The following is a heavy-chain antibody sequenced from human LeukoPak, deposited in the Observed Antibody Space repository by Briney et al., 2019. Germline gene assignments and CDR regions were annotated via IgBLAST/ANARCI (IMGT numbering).Heavy chain of an antibody. Sequence: GESLKISCKGAACKFSNYWIAWVRQRPGEDLEWMGIIYPDDSDTRYSPSFQDLVTISADKSISTAYLQWTSLKASDTAIYYCARRDTTYFDYWGQGSLVTVSS. V-gene: IGHV5-51*01. CDR2: IYPDDSDT. CDR3: ARRDTTYFDY. D-gene: IGHD1-1*01. J-gene: IGHJ4*02. CDR1: ACKFSNYW.